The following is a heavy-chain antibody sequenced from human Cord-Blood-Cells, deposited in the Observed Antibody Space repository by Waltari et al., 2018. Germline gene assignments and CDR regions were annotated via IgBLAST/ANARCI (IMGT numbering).Heavy chain of an antibody. J-gene: IGHJ4*02. Sequence: QVQLVESGGGVVQPGRSLRLSCAASGFTFSSYGMHWVRQAPGKGLEWVAVIWYDGSKKYYADSVKGRFTISRDNSKNTLYLQMNSLRAEDTAVYYCARDKGGIAAAGDYWGQGTLVTVSS. V-gene: IGHV3-33*01. D-gene: IGHD6-13*01. CDR2: IWYDGSKK. CDR1: GFTFSSYG. CDR3: ARDKGGIAAAGDY.